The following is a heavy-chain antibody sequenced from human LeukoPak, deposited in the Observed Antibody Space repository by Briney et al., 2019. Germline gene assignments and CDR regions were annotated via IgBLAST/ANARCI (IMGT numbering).Heavy chain of an antibody. CDR3: ARHQQWPEENWFDP. Sequence: GGSPRLSCAASGFTFSSYSMNWVRQAPGKGLEWVSSISSSSSYIYYADSVKGRFTISRDNAKNSLYLQMNSLRAEDTAVYYCARHQQWPEENWFDPWGQGTLVTVSP. J-gene: IGHJ5*02. V-gene: IGHV3-21*01. D-gene: IGHD6-19*01. CDR2: ISSSSSYI. CDR1: GFTFSSYS.